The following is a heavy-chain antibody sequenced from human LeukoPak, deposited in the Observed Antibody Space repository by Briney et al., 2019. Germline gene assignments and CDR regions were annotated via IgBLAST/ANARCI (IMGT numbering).Heavy chain of an antibody. V-gene: IGHV4-59*12. CDR2: IDYSGST. CDR1: GGSISSYY. CDR3: ASEPQLGYCSGGSCYPTHY. D-gene: IGHD2-15*01. Sequence: SETLSLTCTVSGGSISSYYWSWIRQPPGKGLEWIGYIDYSGSTAYNPSLNGRVAVSLDTSKNQFSLKLRSVTAADTAVYYCASEPQLGYCSGGSCYPTHYWGQGTLVTVSS. J-gene: IGHJ4*02.